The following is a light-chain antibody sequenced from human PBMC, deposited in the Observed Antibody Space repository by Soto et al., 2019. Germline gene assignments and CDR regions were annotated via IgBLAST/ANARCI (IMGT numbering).Light chain of an antibody. J-gene: IGKJ2*01. CDR1: QSVSSN. Sequence: ETVMTQSPATLSVSPGERVTLSCRASQSVSSNLAWYQQKPGQAPRLLIYGASTRATGTSARFSGSGSGTEFTLTISSLQSEDFAVYYRQQYNNWPPYTFGQGTKLEIK. CDR3: QQYNNWPPYT. CDR2: GAS. V-gene: IGKV3-15*01.